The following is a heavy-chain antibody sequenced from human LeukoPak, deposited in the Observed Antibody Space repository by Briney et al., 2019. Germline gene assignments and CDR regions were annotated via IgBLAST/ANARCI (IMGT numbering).Heavy chain of an antibody. D-gene: IGHD2-2*01. Sequence: GGSLRLSCAASGFTVSSNYMSWVRQAPGKGLEWVAVISYHGINKYSADSVKGRFTISRDNSKNTLYLQMNSLRAEDTAVYYCARGNCSSTNCPYDYWGQGALVTVSS. V-gene: IGHV3-30*03. CDR3: ARGNCSSTNCPYDY. CDR1: GFTVSSNY. CDR2: ISYHGINK. J-gene: IGHJ4*02.